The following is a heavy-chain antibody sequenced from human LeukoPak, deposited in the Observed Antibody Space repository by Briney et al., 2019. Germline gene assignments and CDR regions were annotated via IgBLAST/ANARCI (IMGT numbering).Heavy chain of an antibody. V-gene: IGHV3-21*01. Sequence: GGSLGLSCAASGFTFSSYSMNWVRQAPGKGLEWVSSISSSSSYIYYADSVKGRFTISRDNAKNSLYLQMNSLRAEDTAVYYCARGGVTTTVGLGYWGQGTLVTVSS. CDR3: ARGGVTTTVGLGY. D-gene: IGHD1-14*01. J-gene: IGHJ4*02. CDR1: GFTFSSYS. CDR2: ISSSSSYI.